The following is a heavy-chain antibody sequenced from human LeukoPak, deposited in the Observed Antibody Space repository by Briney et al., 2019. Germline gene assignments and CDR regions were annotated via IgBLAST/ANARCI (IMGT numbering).Heavy chain of an antibody. CDR3: ARSPRRMTIFGMAAHPFDY. J-gene: IGHJ4*02. CDR1: GFTFSSYS. V-gene: IGHV3-21*01. Sequence: GGSLRLSCAASGFTFSSYSMKWARQAPGKGLEWVSSISSSSSYIYYADSVKGRFTISRDNAKNSLYLQMNSLRAEDTAVYYCARSPRRMTIFGMAAHPFDYGGQGTLVTVSS. D-gene: IGHD3-3*01. CDR2: ISSSSSYI.